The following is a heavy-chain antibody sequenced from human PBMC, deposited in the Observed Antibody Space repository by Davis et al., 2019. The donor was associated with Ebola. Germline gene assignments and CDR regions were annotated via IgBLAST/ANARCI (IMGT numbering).Heavy chain of an antibody. CDR1: GFTFSGSA. D-gene: IGHD6-13*01. V-gene: IGHV3-73*01. Sequence: GESLKTSCAASGFTFSGSAMHWVRQAPGKGLEWVGRIRSKANSYATAYAASVKGRLTISRDDSKNTAYLQMNSLKTEDTAVYYCTRQVLIAAAGLWGQGTLVTVSS. CDR3: TRQVLIAAAGL. J-gene: IGHJ4*02. CDR2: IRSKANSYAT.